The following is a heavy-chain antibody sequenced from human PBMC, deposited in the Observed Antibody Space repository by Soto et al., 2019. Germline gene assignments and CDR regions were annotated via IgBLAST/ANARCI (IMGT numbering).Heavy chain of an antibody. CDR1: GYTFTSYA. V-gene: IGHV1-3*01. D-gene: IGHD3-22*01. CDR3: AGPGDYYDSSGYHDFDY. J-gene: IGHJ4*02. CDR2: INAGNGNT. Sequence: ASVKVSRKASGYTFTSYAMHWGRQAPEQRLEWMGWINAGNGNTKYSQKFQGRVTITRDTSASTAYMELSSLRSEDTAVYYCAGPGDYYDSSGYHDFDYWGQGTLVTVSS.